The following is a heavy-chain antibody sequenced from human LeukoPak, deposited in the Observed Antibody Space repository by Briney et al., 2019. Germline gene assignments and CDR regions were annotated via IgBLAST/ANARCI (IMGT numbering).Heavy chain of an antibody. CDR3: ARARGNTYGYFEY. Sequence: QPGGSLRVSCAASGLTLSGYWMHWVRQAPGKGLLWVSRINGDASSTSYADSVKGRFTISRDNAKSTLYLQMNSLRVEDTAVYYCARARGNTYGYFEYWGQGTLVAVSS. J-gene: IGHJ4*02. D-gene: IGHD5-18*01. CDR1: GLTLSGYW. V-gene: IGHV3-74*01. CDR2: INGDASST.